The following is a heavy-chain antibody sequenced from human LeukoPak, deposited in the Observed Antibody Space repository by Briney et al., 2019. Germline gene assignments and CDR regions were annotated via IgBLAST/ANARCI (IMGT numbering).Heavy chain of an antibody. V-gene: IGHV3-7*01. CDR1: GFTFRNYW. J-gene: IGHJ4*02. D-gene: IGHD3-16*01. CDR3: ARVDYAGEGWGY. CDR2: TKPDGSEK. Sequence: GGSLRLSCAASGFTFRNYWMSWVRQAPGKGLEWVANTKPDGSEKNYVDSVKGRFTISRDNAKNSLYLQMNSLRAEDTALYYCARVDYAGEGWGYWGQGTLVTVSS.